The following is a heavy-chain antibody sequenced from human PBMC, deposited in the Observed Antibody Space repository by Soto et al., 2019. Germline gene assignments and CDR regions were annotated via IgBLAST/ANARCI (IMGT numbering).Heavy chain of an antibody. Sequence: XTLSLQCSVSGGSGRSYSCSWIRQHPGKGLEWIWYMYYSGSPNYIPSLKSRVTVSLYTSKNQFALNLSSVTAADTAAYYCARGRVSGGSCHFDYWGQATLCTVS. V-gene: IGHV4-59*02. J-gene: IGHJ4*02. CDR1: GGSGRSYS. CDR3: ARGRVSGGSCHFDY. CDR2: MYYSGSP. D-gene: IGHD2-15*01.